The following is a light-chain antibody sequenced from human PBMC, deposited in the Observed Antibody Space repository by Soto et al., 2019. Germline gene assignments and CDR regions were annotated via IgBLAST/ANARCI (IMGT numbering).Light chain of an antibody. Sequence: QSVLTQPASVSGSPGQSITISCTGTTSDVGGYNYVSWYQHHPDKAPKLMIYEVSNRPSGVSNRFSGSKSGNTASLTISGXQTADEADYYCSSYTSGSTLVFGTGTKSPS. CDR2: EVS. V-gene: IGLV2-14*01. J-gene: IGLJ1*01. CDR3: SSYTSGSTLV. CDR1: TSDVGGYNY.